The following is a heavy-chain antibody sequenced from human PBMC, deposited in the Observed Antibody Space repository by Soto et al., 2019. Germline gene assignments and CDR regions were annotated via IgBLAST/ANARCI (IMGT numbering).Heavy chain of an antibody. Sequence: QVQLVQSGAELKESGASVKVSCQPSGYTFSSFGISWVQQAPGQGLEWMGWISAYSGSTNYAQKVQGRVTMTRDTSTRTVYMELRSLRSDDTAVYYCARIAAHKASFYYYGMDVWGQGTTVTVSS. CDR1: GYTFSSFG. CDR3: ARIAAHKASFYYYGMDV. J-gene: IGHJ6*02. D-gene: IGHD2-21*01. CDR2: ISAYSGST. V-gene: IGHV1-18*01.